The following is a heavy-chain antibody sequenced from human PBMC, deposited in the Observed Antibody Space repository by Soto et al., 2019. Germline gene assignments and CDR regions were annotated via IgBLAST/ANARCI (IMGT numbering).Heavy chain of an antibody. Sequence: GGSLRLCCAASGLTFSSYAMGWARQAPGKGLEWVSAISGSGGSTYYADAVKGRFTISTDNSKRWLCLQMYSMKAEDTAVYYCAKVGSRAARYGMDVWGQGTTVTVS. CDR2: ISGSGGST. CDR1: GLTFSSYA. J-gene: IGHJ6*02. D-gene: IGHD6-6*01. CDR3: AKVGSRAARYGMDV. V-gene: IGHV3-23*01.